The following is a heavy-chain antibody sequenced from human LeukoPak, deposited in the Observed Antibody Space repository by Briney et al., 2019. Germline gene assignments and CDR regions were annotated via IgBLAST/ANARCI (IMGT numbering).Heavy chain of an antibody. D-gene: IGHD3-10*01. CDR2: FSGSGGST. Sequence: SGGSLRLSCAASGFTFSSFAMSWVRQAPGKGLEWVSAFSGSGGSTYYADSVKGRFSISRDNSKNTLYLQMNSLRAEDTAVYYCAMVRGVNYYYYYYMDVWGKGTTVTISS. J-gene: IGHJ6*03. CDR3: AMVRGVNYYYYYYMDV. CDR1: GFTFSSFA. V-gene: IGHV3-23*01.